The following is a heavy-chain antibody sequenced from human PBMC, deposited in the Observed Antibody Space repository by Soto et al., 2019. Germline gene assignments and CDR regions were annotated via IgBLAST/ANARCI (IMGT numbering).Heavy chain of an antibody. CDR2: ISGSGGST. D-gene: IGHD6-13*01. Sequence: GGSLRLSCAASGFTFSSYAMSWVRQAPGKGLEWVSAISGSGGSTYYADSVKGRFTISRDNSKNTLYLQMNSPRAEDTAVYYCAKEGNVVAAAGSPTAPYYYYGMDVWGQGTTVTVSS. J-gene: IGHJ6*02. V-gene: IGHV3-23*01. CDR3: AKEGNVVAAAGSPTAPYYYYGMDV. CDR1: GFTFSSYA.